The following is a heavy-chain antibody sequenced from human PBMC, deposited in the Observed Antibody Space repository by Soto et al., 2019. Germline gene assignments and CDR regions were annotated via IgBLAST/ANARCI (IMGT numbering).Heavy chain of an antibody. CDR3: AKDHGPYGDGLDY. Sequence: EVQLLESGGGLVQPGGSLRLSCAASGFTFNSYAMSWVRQAPGKGLEWVSAISSRGGRTHYADSVKGRFTISRDNSKNTLYLQVKSLRAEDTAVYYWAKDHGPYGDGLDYWGQGTLVTVSS. D-gene: IGHD4-17*01. V-gene: IGHV3-23*01. CDR1: GFTFNSYA. J-gene: IGHJ4*02. CDR2: ISSRGGRT.